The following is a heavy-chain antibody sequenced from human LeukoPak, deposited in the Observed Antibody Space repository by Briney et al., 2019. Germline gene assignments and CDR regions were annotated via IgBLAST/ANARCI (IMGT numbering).Heavy chain of an antibody. CDR2: ISYDGSNK. Sequence: PGGSLRLSCAASGFTFSSYAMHWVRQAPGKGLEWVAVISYDGSNKYYADSVKGRFTISRDNSKNTLYLQMNSLRTEDTAMYYCAKDYNWGIDYWGQGTLVTVSS. J-gene: IGHJ4*02. CDR3: AKDYNWGIDY. CDR1: GFTFSSYA. V-gene: IGHV3-30*04. D-gene: IGHD7-27*01.